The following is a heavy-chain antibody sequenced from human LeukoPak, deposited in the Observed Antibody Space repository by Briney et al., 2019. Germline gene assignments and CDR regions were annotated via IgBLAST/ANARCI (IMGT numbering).Heavy chain of an antibody. CDR1: GFTFSINW. CDR2: ISESGSGT. Sequence: GGSLRLSCAASGFTFSINWMTWVRQAPGKGLEWVSAISESGSGTYYADSVKGRFTISRDNSKDTLSLQMNSLRAEDTAVYYCAKDIAQGYTFGSIEQDYWGQGTLVTVSS. CDR3: AKDIAQGYTFGSIEQDY. D-gene: IGHD5-18*01. V-gene: IGHV3-23*01. J-gene: IGHJ4*02.